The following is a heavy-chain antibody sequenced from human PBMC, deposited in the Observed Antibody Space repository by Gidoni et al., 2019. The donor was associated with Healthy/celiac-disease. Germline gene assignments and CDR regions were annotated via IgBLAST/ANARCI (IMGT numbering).Heavy chain of an antibody. V-gene: IGHV4-34*01. Sequence: QVQLQQWGAGLLKPSETLSLTCAVYGGSFSGYYWRWIRQPPGKGLEWIGEINHSGSTNYNPSLKSRVTISVDTYKNQFSLKLSSVTAADTAVYYCARVYDDPGWTYSSGFEVYFDYWGQGTLVTVSS. CDR2: INHSGST. CDR3: ARVYDDPGWTYSSGFEVYFDY. D-gene: IGHD6-19*01. J-gene: IGHJ4*02. CDR1: GGSFSGYY.